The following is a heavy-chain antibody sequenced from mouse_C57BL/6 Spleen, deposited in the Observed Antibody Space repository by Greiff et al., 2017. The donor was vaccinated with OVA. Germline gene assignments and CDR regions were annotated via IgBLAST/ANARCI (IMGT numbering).Heavy chain of an antibody. V-gene: IGHV1-80*01. CDR2: IYPGDGDT. CDR1: GYAFSSYW. CDR3: ARGGYSNYAMDY. Sequence: QVQLQQSGAELVKPGASVKISCKASGYAFSSYWMNWVKQRPGQGLEWIGQIYPGDGDTNYNGKFKGKATLTADKSSSTAYMQLSSLTSEDSAVYFCARGGYSNYAMDYWGQGTSGTVSS. J-gene: IGHJ4*01. D-gene: IGHD2-5*01.